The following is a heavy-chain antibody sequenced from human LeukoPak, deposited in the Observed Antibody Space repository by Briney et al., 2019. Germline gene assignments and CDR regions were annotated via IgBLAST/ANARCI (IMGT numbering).Heavy chain of an antibody. CDR3: ARAPGYKPFDP. Sequence: TVRVSCKASGYTFTGYYMHWVRQAPGQGLEWMGWINPNSGGTNYAQKFQGRVTMTRDTSISTAYMELSRLRSDDTAVYYCARAPGYKPFDPWGQGTLVTVSS. J-gene: IGHJ5*02. V-gene: IGHV1-2*02. D-gene: IGHD1-14*01. CDR1: GYTFTGYY. CDR2: INPNSGGT.